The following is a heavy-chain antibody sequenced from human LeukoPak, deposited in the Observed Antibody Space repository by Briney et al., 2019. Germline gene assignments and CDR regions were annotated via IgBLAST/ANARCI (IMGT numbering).Heavy chain of an antibody. CDR1: GGTFSSYT. D-gene: IGHD2-15*01. Sequence: SVKVSCKASGGTFSSYTISWVRQAPGQGLEWMGGIIPIFGTTNYAQRFQGRVTITADESTSTAYMELISLRSEDTAVYYCARGEVVVVAAKGALSWFDPWGQGTLVTVSS. V-gene: IGHV1-69*13. J-gene: IGHJ5*02. CDR2: IIPIFGTT. CDR3: ARGEVVVVAAKGALSWFDP.